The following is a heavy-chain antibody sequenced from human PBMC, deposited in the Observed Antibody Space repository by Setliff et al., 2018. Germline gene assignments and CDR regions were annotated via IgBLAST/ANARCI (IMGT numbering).Heavy chain of an antibody. J-gene: IGHJ6*03. D-gene: IGHD3-9*01. CDR2: INPSGGLT. Sequence: ASVKVSCKASGFTLSEYYMHWVRQAPGQGLEWMGIINPSGGLTKYAQKFQGRVTMTRDTSISTVYMEVSRLRSDDTAVYFCARDGDILTTYYIYYYYMDVWGKGTTVTVSS. V-gene: IGHV1-2*02. CDR1: GFTLSEYY. CDR3: ARDGDILTTYYIYYYYMDV.